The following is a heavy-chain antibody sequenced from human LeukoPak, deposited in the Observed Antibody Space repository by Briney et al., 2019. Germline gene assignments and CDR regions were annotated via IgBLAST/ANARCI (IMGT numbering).Heavy chain of an antibody. CDR3: ASPSLTWGHDY. J-gene: IGHJ4*02. V-gene: IGHV3-23*01. CDR1: GFTFSSYA. Sequence: AGGSLRLSCAASGFTFSSYAMSWVRQAPGKGLEWVSAISGSGGSTYYADSVKGRFTISRDNARNSLYLQMNSLRAEDTAVYYCASPSLTWGHDYWGQGTLVTVSS. CDR2: ISGSGGST. D-gene: IGHD3-16*01.